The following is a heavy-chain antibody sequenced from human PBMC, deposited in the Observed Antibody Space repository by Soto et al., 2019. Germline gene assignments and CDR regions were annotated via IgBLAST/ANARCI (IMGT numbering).Heavy chain of an antibody. CDR1: GYTFTSYG. CDR3: AREKSSSWSQKGHFDY. J-gene: IGHJ4*02. V-gene: IGHV1-18*01. CDR2: ISAYNGNT. Sequence: QVQLVQSGAEVKKPGASVKVSCKASGYTFTSYGISWVRQAPGQGLEWMGWISAYNGNTNYAQKLQGRVTMTTDTSTSTADMELRSRRSDDTAVYYCAREKSSSWSQKGHFDYWGQGTLVTVSS. D-gene: IGHD6-13*01.